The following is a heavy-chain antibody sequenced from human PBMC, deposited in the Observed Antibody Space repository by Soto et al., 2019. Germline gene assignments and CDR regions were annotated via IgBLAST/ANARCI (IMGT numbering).Heavy chain of an antibody. V-gene: IGHV4-59*08. CDR3: VRHATDHRDNAEDWYFDL. CDR1: GASISSYY. J-gene: IGHJ2*01. CDR2: MSNSGST. D-gene: IGHD1-20*01. Sequence: QVQLQESGPGLVRPSETLSLTCTVSGASISSYYWTWVRQPPGKGLEWIGYMSNSGSTNYNPSFKSRVTMSVDTSKHQFSLKLSSVTAADTAVYYCVRHATDHRDNAEDWYFDLWGRGTLVTVSS.